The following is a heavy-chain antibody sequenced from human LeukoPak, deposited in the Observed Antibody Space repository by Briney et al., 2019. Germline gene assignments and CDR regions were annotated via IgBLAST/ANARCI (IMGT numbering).Heavy chain of an antibody. D-gene: IGHD3-16*02. CDR3: ARARFGGVIVAAFDI. Sequence: SETLSLTCTVSGGSISSSSYYWGWIRQPPGKGLEWIGSIYYSGSTYYNPSLKSRVTISVDTSKNQSSLKLSSVTAADTAVYYCARARFGGVIVAAFDIWGQGTMVTVSS. V-gene: IGHV4-39*07. J-gene: IGHJ3*02. CDR2: IYYSGST. CDR1: GGSISSSSYY.